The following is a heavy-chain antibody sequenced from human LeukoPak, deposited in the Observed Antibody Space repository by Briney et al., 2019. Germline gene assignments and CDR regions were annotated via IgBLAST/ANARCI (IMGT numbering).Heavy chain of an antibody. CDR2: IIPIFGTA. CDR1: GGTFSSYA. D-gene: IGHD6-19*01. V-gene: IGHV1-69*13. CDR3: AGDSSGQASLFDY. Sequence: ASVKVSCKASGGTFSSYAISWVRQAPGQGLKRMGGIIPIFGTANYAQKFQGRVTITADESTSTAYMELSSLRSEDTAVYYCAGDSSGQASLFDYWGQGTLVTVSS. J-gene: IGHJ4*02.